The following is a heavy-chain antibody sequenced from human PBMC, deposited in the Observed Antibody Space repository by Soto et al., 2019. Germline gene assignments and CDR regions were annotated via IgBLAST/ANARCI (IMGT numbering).Heavy chain of an antibody. CDR2: ISYDGNNK. D-gene: IGHD6-19*01. V-gene: IGHV3-30-3*01. CDR3: ARDSQQWMVSGVDY. J-gene: IGHJ4*02. Sequence: GGSLRLSCAATGFTLSAYFMNWVRQSPGKGLEWVTVISYDGNNKYYAESVKGRFTISRDSSNNTLYLQMNSLRVEDTGVYYCARDSQQWMVSGVDYWGQGTLVTVSS. CDR1: GFTLSAYF.